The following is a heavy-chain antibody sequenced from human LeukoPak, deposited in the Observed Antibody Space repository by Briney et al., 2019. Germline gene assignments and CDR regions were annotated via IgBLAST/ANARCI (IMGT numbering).Heavy chain of an antibody. CDR3: ARDRGGYTYSHDY. CDR1: GGSISSYY. Sequence: SETLSLTCTVSGGSISSYYWSWIRQPPGKGLEWIGYIYYSGSTNYNPSLKSRVTISMDKSKNQLSLKLNFVTAADTAVYYCARDRGGYTYSHDYWGQGTLVTVSS. J-gene: IGHJ4*02. V-gene: IGHV4-59*12. D-gene: IGHD5-18*01. CDR2: IYYSGST.